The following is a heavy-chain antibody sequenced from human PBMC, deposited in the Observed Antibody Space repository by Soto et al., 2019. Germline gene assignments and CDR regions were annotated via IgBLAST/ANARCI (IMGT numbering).Heavy chain of an antibody. CDR2: MNPNSGNT. CDR3: ARKVGYYGSGSYLFYYYYYMDV. D-gene: IGHD3-10*01. V-gene: IGHV1-8*01. Sequence: ASVKASCKASGYTFTSYDINWVRQATEQGLEWMGWMNPNSGNTGYAQKFQGRVTMTRNTSISTAYMELSSLRSEDTAVYYCARKVGYYGSGSYLFYYYYYMDVWGKGTTVTVSS. J-gene: IGHJ6*03. CDR1: GYTFTSYD.